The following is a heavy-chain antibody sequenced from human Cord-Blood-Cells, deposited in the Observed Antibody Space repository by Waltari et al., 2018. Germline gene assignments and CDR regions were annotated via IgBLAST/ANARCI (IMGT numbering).Heavy chain of an antibody. Sequence: QVQLVQSGAEVKKPGSSVKVSCKASGGTFSSYAISWVRQAPGQGLEWMGGIIPIIGTANYAQKFRGRVTSTADESTSTAYMELSSLRSEDTAVYYCARVANYDFWSGYYYFDYWGQGTLVTVSS. V-gene: IGHV1-69*01. CDR1: GGTFSSYA. CDR2: IIPIIGTA. J-gene: IGHJ4*02. CDR3: ARVANYDFWSGYYYFDY. D-gene: IGHD3-3*01.